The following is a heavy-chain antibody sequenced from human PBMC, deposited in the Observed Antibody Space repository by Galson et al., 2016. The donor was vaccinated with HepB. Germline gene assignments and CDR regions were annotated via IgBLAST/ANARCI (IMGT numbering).Heavy chain of an antibody. J-gene: IGHJ4*02. Sequence: APGKGLEWVSYTDSSGASVHYADSVKGRFTISRDNAKNSLFLQMNSLRSEDTAIYYCAKEGPFSWNDYWGQGTLVTVSS. CDR3: AKEGPFSWNDY. CDR2: TDSSGASV. D-gene: IGHD6-13*01. V-gene: IGHV3-48*03.